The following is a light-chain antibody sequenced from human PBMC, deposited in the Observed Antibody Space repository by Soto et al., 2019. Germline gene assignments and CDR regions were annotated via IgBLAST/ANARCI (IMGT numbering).Light chain of an antibody. J-gene: IGKJ5*01. CDR2: DAS. Sequence: EIVLTQSPATLSLSPGEGATLSCRASQSINTYLGWYQQRAGQAPRLLISDASNRATGVPARFSGSGSGTDCTLTISSLEPEDFAVYYCQQRSAWPLTFGQGTRLEIK. CDR3: QQRSAWPLT. CDR1: QSINTY. V-gene: IGKV3-11*01.